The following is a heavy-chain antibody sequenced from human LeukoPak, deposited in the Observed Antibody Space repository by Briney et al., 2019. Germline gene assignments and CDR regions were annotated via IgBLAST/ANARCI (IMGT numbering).Heavy chain of an antibody. V-gene: IGHV3-23*01. CDR3: AKDLGEHGGSSAPYGMDV. J-gene: IGHJ6*02. CDR1: GFTFSNNA. D-gene: IGHD2-15*01. CDR2: TSTSGGSA. Sequence: GGSLRLSCAASGFTFSNNAMSWVRQAPGKGLEWVSATSTSGGSAYYADSVKGRFTISRDNAKNSLYLQMNSLRAEDTALYYCAKDLGEHGGSSAPYGMDVWGQGTTVTVSS.